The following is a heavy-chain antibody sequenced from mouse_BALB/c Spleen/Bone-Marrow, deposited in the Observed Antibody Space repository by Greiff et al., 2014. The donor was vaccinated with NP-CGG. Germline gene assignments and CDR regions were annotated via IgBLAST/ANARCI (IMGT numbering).Heavy chain of an antibody. CDR2: IWAGGST. D-gene: IGHD1-1*01. Sequence: VQLVESGPGLVAPSQSLSITCTVSGFSLTSYGVHWVRQPPGKVLEWLGVIWAGGSTNYNSALMSRLSISKDNSKSQVFLKMNRLQTDDTAMYYCARGSYYEGAMDYWGQGTSVTVSS. V-gene: IGHV2-9*02. CDR1: GFSLTSYG. CDR3: ARGSYYEGAMDY. J-gene: IGHJ4*01.